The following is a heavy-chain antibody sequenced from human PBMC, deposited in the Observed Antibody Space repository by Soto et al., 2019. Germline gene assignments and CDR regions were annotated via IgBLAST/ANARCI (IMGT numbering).Heavy chain of an antibody. Sequence: VHLVESGGGLIQPGGSLRLSCAASGLTVGDHYMSWVRQAPGMGLEWVSAIYYNGTTYYADSVKGRFTISRDTSKNTLSLQMDRLRVEETAVYYCVRPLSSGRNYGKDVWGQGTTFTVSS. CDR3: VRPLSSGRNYGKDV. CDR1: GLTVGDHY. D-gene: IGHD3-10*01. CDR2: IYYNGTT. V-gene: IGHV3-53*01. J-gene: IGHJ6*02.